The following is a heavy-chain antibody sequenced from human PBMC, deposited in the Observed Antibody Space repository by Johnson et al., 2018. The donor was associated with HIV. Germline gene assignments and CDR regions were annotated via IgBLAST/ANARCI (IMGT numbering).Heavy chain of an antibody. J-gene: IGHJ3*02. CDR1: GFTFSNAW. V-gene: IGHV3-30-3*01. D-gene: IGHD2/OR15-2a*01. CDR2: ISYDGSNK. CDR3: AKNSAAFDS. Sequence: QVQLVESGGGLVKPGGSLRLSCAASGFTFSNAWMSWVRQAPVKGLEWVAVISYDGSNKYYADSVKGRFTISRDNSKNTLYLQMNSLRAEDTAVYYCAKNSAAFDSWGQGTMVTVSS.